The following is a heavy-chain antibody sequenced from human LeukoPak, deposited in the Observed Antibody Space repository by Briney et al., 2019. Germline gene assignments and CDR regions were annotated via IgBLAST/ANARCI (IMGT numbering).Heavy chain of an antibody. CDR1: GYTFTGYY. D-gene: IGHD3-10*01. J-gene: IGHJ4*02. CDR2: ISAYNGNT. V-gene: IGHV1-18*04. Sequence: ASVKVSCKASGYTFTGYYMHWVRQAPGQGLEWMGWISAYNGNTNYAQNLQGRVTMTTDTSTSTAYMELRSLRSDDTAMYYCARDPVWFGENTGHYFDYWGQGTLVTVSS. CDR3: ARDPVWFGENTGHYFDY.